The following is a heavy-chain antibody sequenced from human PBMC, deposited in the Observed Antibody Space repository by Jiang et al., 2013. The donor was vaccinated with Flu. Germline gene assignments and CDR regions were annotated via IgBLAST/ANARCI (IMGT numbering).Heavy chain of an antibody. J-gene: IGHJ4*02. D-gene: IGHD1-14*01. CDR3: ARRGTPNHPPGDY. CDR2: IDPSDSYT. CDR1: GYSFTSYW. Sequence: GAEVKKPGESLRISCKGSGYSFTSYWISWVRQMPGKGLEWMGRIDPSDSYTNYSPSFQGHVTISADKSISTTYLQWXSLKASDTAMYYCARRGTPNHPPGDYWGQGTLVTVSS. V-gene: IGHV5-10-1*01.